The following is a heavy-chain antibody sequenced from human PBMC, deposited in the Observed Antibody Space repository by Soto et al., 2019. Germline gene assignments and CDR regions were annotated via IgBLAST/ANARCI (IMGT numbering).Heavy chain of an antibody. V-gene: IGHV4-31*03. Sequence: QVQMQESGPGLVKPSQTLSLTCSVSGASIRSGGYYWSWLRQSPGKGLEWIGHIYYTGSTFYGPSLKRRLTISLDTSKNQFSLDLRSVTAADTAMYYCARIEMASIKWGRGTLVTVAS. CDR3: ARIEMASIK. J-gene: IGHJ4*02. CDR2: IYYTGST. CDR1: GASIRSGGYY.